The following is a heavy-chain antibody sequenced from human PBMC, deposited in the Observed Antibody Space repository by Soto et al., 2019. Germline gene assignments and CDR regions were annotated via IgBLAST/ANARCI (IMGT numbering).Heavy chain of an antibody. J-gene: IGHJ4*02. Sequence: ASVKVCCKASGDTFTSYYMHWVRQAPGQGLEWMGIINPSGGSTSYAQKFQGRVTMTRDTSTSTVYMELSSLRSEDTAVYYCARGSIEMATQELYYFDYWGQGTLVTVSS. V-gene: IGHV1-46*01. CDR3: ARGSIEMATQELYYFDY. D-gene: IGHD5-12*01. CDR2: INPSGGST. CDR1: GDTFTSYY.